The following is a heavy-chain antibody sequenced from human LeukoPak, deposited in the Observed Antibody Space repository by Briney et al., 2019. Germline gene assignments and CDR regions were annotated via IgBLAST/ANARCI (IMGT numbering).Heavy chain of an antibody. J-gene: IGHJ4*02. CDR3: ARDRSSGYYGSNDY. V-gene: IGHV3-48*04. D-gene: IGHD3-22*01. CDR1: GFTLSGYG. CDR2: ISSSSYNI. Sequence: PGGSLRLSCAASGFTLSGYGMNWVRQAPGKGLEWLSYISSSSYNIYYADSVKGRFTISRDNAKNSLYLQMNSLSADDTAVYYCARDRSSGYYGSNDYWGQGTLVTVSS.